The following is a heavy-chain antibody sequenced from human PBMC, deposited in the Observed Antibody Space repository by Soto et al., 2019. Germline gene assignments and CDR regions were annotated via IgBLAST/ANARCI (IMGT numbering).Heavy chain of an antibody. J-gene: IGHJ4*02. CDR1: GRSLSSYY. V-gene: IGHV4-59*08. CDR2: IYYSGST. D-gene: IGHD4-17*01. Sequence: SETLSLTCTVSGRSLSSYYWSWIRQPPGKGLEWIGYIYYSGSTNYNPSLKSRVTISVDTSKNQFSLKLSSVTAADTAVYYCARHDGGDHLDYWGQGTLVTVSS. CDR3: ARHDGGDHLDY.